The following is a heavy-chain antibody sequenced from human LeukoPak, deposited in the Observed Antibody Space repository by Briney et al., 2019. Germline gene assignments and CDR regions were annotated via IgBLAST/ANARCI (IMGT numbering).Heavy chain of an antibody. J-gene: IGHJ3*02. Sequence: SETLSLTCTVSGGSISSYYWSWIRQPAGKGLEWIGRIYTSGSTNYNPSLKSRVPMSVDTSKNQFSLKLSSVTAADTAVYYCARGVYYDSSGYYYVIPMEGAFDIWGQGTMVTVSS. D-gene: IGHD3-22*01. CDR2: IYTSGST. CDR1: GGSISSYY. CDR3: ARGVYYDSSGYYYVIPMEGAFDI. V-gene: IGHV4-4*07.